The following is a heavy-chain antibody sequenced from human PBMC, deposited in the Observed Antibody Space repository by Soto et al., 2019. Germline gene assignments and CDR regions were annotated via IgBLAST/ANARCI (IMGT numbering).Heavy chain of an antibody. Sequence: EVQLVESGGGLVQPGGSLRLSCAASGATLSSYDMHWVRQATGKGLEWVSAIGTGGDTYYSGSVEGRFTISREYGENSVYLQMNSLRVEDTAVYYCAREMITTSTWDARDLWGHGTMVTVSS. CDR2: IGTGGDT. D-gene: IGHD4-4*01. CDR1: GATLSSYD. CDR3: AREMITTSTWDARDL. J-gene: IGHJ3*01. V-gene: IGHV3-13*01.